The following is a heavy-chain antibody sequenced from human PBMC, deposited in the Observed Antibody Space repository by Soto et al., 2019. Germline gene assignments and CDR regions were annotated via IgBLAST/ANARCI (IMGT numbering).Heavy chain of an antibody. Sequence: SLRLSCAASGFTFSSYAMHWVRQAPGKGLEWVAVISYDGSNKYYADSVKGRFTISRDNSKNTLYLQMNSLRAEDTAVYYCARDMRYDFWSGLGWFAPWGQGTLVTVSS. V-gene: IGHV3-30-3*01. CDR1: GFTFSSYA. CDR2: ISYDGSNK. D-gene: IGHD3-3*01. CDR3: ARDMRYDFWSGLGWFAP. J-gene: IGHJ5*02.